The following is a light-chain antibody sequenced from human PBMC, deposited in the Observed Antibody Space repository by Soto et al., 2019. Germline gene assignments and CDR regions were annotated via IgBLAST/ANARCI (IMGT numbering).Light chain of an antibody. J-gene: IGKJ5*01. CDR3: QQYGSSPPIT. CDR1: QSVLYTSNSKKY. CDR2: GAS. V-gene: IGKV4-1*01. Sequence: DIVMTQSPDSLAVSLGERATINYKSSQSVLYTSNSKKYLAWYQQKPGQAPRLLIYGASSKATDIPDRFSGSGSGTDFTLTISRLEPEDFAVYYCQQYGSSPPITFGQGTRLEIK.